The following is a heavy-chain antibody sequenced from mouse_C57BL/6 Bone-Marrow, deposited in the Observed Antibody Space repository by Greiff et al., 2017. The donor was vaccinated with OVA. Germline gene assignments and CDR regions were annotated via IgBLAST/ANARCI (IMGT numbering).Heavy chain of an antibody. J-gene: IGHJ1*03. CDR2: IDPSDSYT. CDR3: ARSYYGSRDWYFDV. D-gene: IGHD1-1*01. V-gene: IGHV1-50*01. CDR1: GYTFTSYW. Sequence: QVQLQQPGAELVKPGASVKLSCKASGYTFTSYWMQWVKQRPGQGLEWIGEIDPSDSYTNYNQKFKGKATLTVDTSSSTAYMQLSSLTSEDSAVYYCARSYYGSRDWYFDVWGTGTTVTVSS.